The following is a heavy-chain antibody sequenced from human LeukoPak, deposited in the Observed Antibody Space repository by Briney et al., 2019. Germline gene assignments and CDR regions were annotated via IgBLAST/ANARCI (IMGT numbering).Heavy chain of an antibody. Sequence: GGSLRLSCAASGFTFSSSWMTWVRQAPGKGLEWVASINQDGGEIHYVDSVKGRFTISRDNAKNSLYLQMNSLTAEDTAVYYCAISGFLEWLSQGYFDYWGQGTLVTVSS. CDR2: INQDGGEI. CDR3: AISGFLEWLSQGYFDY. V-gene: IGHV3-7*03. D-gene: IGHD3-3*01. CDR1: GFTFSSSW. J-gene: IGHJ4*02.